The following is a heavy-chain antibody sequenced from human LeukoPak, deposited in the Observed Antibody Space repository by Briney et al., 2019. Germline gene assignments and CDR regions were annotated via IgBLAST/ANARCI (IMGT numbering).Heavy chain of an antibody. D-gene: IGHD3-3*01. CDR3: AVFLEWQGATYYGMDV. V-gene: IGHV3-48*02. CDR2: ISRSSRTI. CDR1: GFTFSSYS. J-gene: IGHJ6*02. Sequence: GGSLRLSCAASGFTFSSYSMNWVRQAPGKGLEWVSYISRSSRTIYYADSVKGRFTISGDNAKNSLYLQMNSLRDEDTAVYYCAVFLEWQGATYYGMDVWGQGTTVTVSS.